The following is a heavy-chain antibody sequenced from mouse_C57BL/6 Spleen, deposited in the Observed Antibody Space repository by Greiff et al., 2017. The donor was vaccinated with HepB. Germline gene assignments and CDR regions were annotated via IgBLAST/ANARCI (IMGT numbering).Heavy chain of an antibody. J-gene: IGHJ4*01. CDR2: IRNKANGYTT. CDR1: GFTFTDYY. V-gene: IGHV7-3*01. D-gene: IGHD3-1*01. CDR3: ARSPHRDYAMDY. Sequence: EVQLVESGGGLVQPGGSLSLSCAASGFTFTDYYMSWVRQPPGKALEWLGFIRNKANGYTTEYSASVKGRFTISRDNSQSILYLQMNALRAEDSATYYCARSPHRDYAMDYWGQGTSVTVSS.